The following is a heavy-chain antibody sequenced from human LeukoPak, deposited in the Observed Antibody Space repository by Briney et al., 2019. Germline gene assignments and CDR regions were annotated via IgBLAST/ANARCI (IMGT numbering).Heavy chain of an antibody. V-gene: IGHV3-48*01. CDR2: VSSSSGTI. J-gene: IGHJ4*02. CDR3: ATSRFYLES. CDR1: GFTFSSYS. Sequence: GGSLRLSCAASGFTFSSYSMNWVRQAPGKGLEWVSYVSSSSGTIYYADSVMGRFTISRDSAENSLYLQMNSLRAEDTAVYYCATSRFYLESWGQGTLVTVSS.